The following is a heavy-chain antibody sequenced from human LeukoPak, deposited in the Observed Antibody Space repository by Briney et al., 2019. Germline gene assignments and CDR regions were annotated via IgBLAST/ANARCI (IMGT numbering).Heavy chain of an antibody. D-gene: IGHD2-2*02. CDR3: AKGRGDCSSTSCYRAAFDI. CDR1: GFTFSNYG. V-gene: IGHV3-23*01. Sequence: GGSLRLSCAASGFTFSNYGMSWVRQAPGKGLEWVSLISVSGSSTYYADSVKGRFTISRDNSKNTLYLQMNSLRVEDTAVYYCAKGRGDCSSTSCYRAAFDIWGQGTMVTVSS. J-gene: IGHJ3*02. CDR2: ISVSGSST.